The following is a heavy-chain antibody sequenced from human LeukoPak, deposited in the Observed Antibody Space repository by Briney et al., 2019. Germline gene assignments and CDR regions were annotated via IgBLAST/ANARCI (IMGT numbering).Heavy chain of an antibody. CDR2: IYYSGST. CDR3: ARVRFLEYLSSYYFDY. D-gene: IGHD3-3*01. CDR1: YGSISSYY. J-gene: IGHJ4*02. V-gene: IGHV4-59*01. Sequence: KPSETLSPTCTVSYGSISSYYWSWIRQPPGKGLEWIGYIYYSGSTNYNPSLKSRVTISVDTSKNQFSLKLSSVTAADTAVYYCARVRFLEYLSSYYFDYWGQGTLVTVSS.